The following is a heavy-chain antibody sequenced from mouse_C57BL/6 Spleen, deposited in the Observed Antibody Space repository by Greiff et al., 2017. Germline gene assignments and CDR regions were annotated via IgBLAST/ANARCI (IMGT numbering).Heavy chain of an antibody. CDR1: GYAFSSSW. D-gene: IGHD1-1*01. Sequence: QVQLQQSGPELVKPGASVQISCKASGYAFSSSWMNWVKQRPGTGLEWIGRIYPGAGDTNYNGKFKGKATFTVTKSSSTAYMQLCILTSEASAVYFYARKTTVVPYYFDYWGQGTTLTVSA. V-gene: IGHV1-82*01. CDR3: ARKTTVVPYYFDY. CDR2: IYPGAGDT. J-gene: IGHJ2*01.